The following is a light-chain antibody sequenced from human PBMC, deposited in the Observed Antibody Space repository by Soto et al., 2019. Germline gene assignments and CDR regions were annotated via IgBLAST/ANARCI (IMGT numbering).Light chain of an antibody. Sequence: EIVMTQSPATLSVSPGERATLSCRASQSVSSNLAWYQQKPGQAPRLLIYGASTRATGIPARFSGSGSGTEFTLTISSLQSEDCAVYYCQQYNTWPLAFGQGTKVEIK. CDR1: QSVSSN. J-gene: IGKJ1*01. V-gene: IGKV3-15*01. CDR3: QQYNTWPLA. CDR2: GAS.